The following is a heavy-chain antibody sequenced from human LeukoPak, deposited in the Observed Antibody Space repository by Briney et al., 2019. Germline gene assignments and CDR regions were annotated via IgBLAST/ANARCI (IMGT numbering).Heavy chain of an antibody. J-gene: IGHJ4*02. D-gene: IGHD4-17*01. Sequence: GSLRLSCTASGFTASSKYMSWVRQAPGKGLEWVSFIRGDATTAYADSVQGRFTISRDDSKNTLYLQMDSLRVEDTAVYYCARRRGGYGEGEFDYWGQGTLVTVSS. V-gene: IGHV3-66*04. CDR3: ARRRGGYGEGEFDY. CDR1: GFTASSKY. CDR2: IRGDATT.